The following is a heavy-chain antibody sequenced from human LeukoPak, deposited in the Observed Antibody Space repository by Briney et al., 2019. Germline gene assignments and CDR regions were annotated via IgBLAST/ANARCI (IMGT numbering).Heavy chain of an antibody. Sequence: SETLSLTCTVSGGSISSGGYYWSWIRQHPGKGLEWIGYIYYSGSTYYNPSLKSRVTISVDTSKNQFSLKLSSVTAADTAVYYCARTRWYCSSTSCSANDAFDIWGQGTMVTVSS. CDR3: ARTRWYCSSTSCSANDAFDI. CDR1: GGSISSGGYY. V-gene: IGHV4-31*03. J-gene: IGHJ3*02. CDR2: IYYSGST. D-gene: IGHD2-2*01.